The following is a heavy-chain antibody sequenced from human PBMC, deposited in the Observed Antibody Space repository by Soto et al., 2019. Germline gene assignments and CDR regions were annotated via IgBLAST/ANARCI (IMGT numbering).Heavy chain of an antibody. CDR2: IYYSGST. V-gene: IGHV4-59*08. Sequence: SETLSLTCTVSGGSIGGYYGSWIRQPPGKGLEWIGYIYYSGSTNYNPSLKSRVTISVDTSKNQLSLQLSSVTAADTAVYYCARRYGYYFDYWGQGTLVTVSS. J-gene: IGHJ4*02. CDR1: GGSIGGYY. CDR3: ARRYGYYFDY. D-gene: IGHD4-17*01.